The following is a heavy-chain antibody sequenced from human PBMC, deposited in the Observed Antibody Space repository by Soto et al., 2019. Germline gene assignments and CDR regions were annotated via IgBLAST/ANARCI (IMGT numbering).Heavy chain of an antibody. CDR3: TRGFAGMTYFEF. J-gene: IGHJ4*02. D-gene: IGHD1-26*01. V-gene: IGHV3-74*01. CDR2: ITNGGSAT. Sequence: EVQLVESGGGLVQPGGSLRLSCAASGFTFDNHWMHWVRQAPGTGLEWVSRITNGGSATDYAGSVRGRFTISRDNAKNTVFLQMTSLRTDDTAVYYWTRGFAGMTYFEFWGQGTLVTVSS. CDR1: GFTFDNHW.